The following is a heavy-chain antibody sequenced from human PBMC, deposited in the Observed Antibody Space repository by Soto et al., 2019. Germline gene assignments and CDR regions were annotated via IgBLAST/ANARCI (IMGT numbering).Heavy chain of an antibody. V-gene: IGHV3-74*01. J-gene: IGHJ4*02. CDR1: GFTFSSYW. CDR2: INSHGSST. Sequence: EVQLVESGGGLVQPGGSLRLSCAASGFTFSSYWMHWVRQAPGKGLVWVSGINSHGSSTSYADSVKSRFTISRDNAKNTLYLQMNRLRADDTAVYYCVRTSLVVAAATREDYWGQGALVTVSS. CDR3: VRTSLVVAAATREDY. D-gene: IGHD2-15*01.